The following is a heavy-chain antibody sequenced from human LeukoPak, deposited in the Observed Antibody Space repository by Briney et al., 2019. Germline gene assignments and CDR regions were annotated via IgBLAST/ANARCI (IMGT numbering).Heavy chain of an antibody. CDR3: ARSEALIAAAGSSDY. CDR1: GFTFSSYS. Sequence: GGSLRLSCAASGFTFSSYSMNWVRQAPGKGLEWVSYISSSSSTIYYADSVKGRFTISRDNAKNSLYLQMNSLRAEDTAVYYCARSEALIAAAGSSDYWGQGTLVTVSS. D-gene: IGHD6-13*01. J-gene: IGHJ4*02. CDR2: ISSSSSTI. V-gene: IGHV3-48*01.